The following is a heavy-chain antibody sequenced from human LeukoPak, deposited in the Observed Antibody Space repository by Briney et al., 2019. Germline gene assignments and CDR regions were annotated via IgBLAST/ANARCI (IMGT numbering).Heavy chain of an antibody. Sequence: PSETLSLTCAVYGGSFSDYYWSWIRQPPGKGLEWIGEINHSGSTNYNPSLKSRVTISVATSKNQFSLKLSSVTAADTAVYYCARGTDVSAASWFDPWGQGTLVTVSS. J-gene: IGHJ5*02. CDR1: GGSFSDYY. CDR2: INHSGST. V-gene: IGHV4-34*01. CDR3: ARGTDVSAASWFDP. D-gene: IGHD3-16*01.